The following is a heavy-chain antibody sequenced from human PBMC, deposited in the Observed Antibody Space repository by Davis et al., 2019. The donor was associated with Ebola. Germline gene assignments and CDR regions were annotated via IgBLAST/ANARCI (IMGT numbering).Heavy chain of an antibody. Sequence: GESLKISCKGSGYSFTSYWIGWVRQMPGKGLEWMGIIYPGESDTRYSPSFQGQVTISADKSISTAYLQWSSLKASDTAMYYCATSTGTTRAYYYYGMDVWGQGTTVTVSS. CDR3: ATSTGTTRAYYYYGMDV. D-gene: IGHD1-1*01. CDR1: GYSFTSYW. V-gene: IGHV5-51*01. J-gene: IGHJ6*02. CDR2: IYPGESDT.